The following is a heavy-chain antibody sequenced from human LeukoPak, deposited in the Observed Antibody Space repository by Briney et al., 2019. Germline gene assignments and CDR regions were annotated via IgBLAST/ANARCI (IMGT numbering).Heavy chain of an antibody. Sequence: GGSLRLSCAASGFTFSSYGMHWVRQAPGKGLEWVAVIWYDGSNKYYADSVKGRFTISRDNSKNTLYLQMNSLRAEDTAAYYCASGLSVYYDSSGYADFDYWGQGTLVTVSS. V-gene: IGHV3-33*01. CDR3: ASGLSVYYDSSGYADFDY. CDR1: GFTFSSYG. J-gene: IGHJ4*02. CDR2: IWYDGSNK. D-gene: IGHD3-22*01.